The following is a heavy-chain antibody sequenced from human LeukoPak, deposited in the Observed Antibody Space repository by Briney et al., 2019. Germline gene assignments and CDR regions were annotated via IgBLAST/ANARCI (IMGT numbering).Heavy chain of an antibody. V-gene: IGHV1-2*02. D-gene: IGHD6-13*01. CDR3: ARGLRFSSSWNEWFDP. CDR1: GYTFTGYY. CDR2: INPNSGAT. Sequence: ASVKVSCKASGYTFTGYYMHWVRQAPGQGLEWMGWINPNSGATNYAQKFQGRVTMTRDTSISTAYMELSRLRSDDTAVYYCARGLRFSSSWNEWFDPWGQGTLVTVSS. J-gene: IGHJ5*02.